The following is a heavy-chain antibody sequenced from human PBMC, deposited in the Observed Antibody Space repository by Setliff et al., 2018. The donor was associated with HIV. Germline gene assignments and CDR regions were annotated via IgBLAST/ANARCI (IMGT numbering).Heavy chain of an antibody. Sequence: SETLSLTCTVSGGSISSHYWSWVRQPPGKGLEWIGYIYYPGSTNYNPSLRSRVTISLDTSKNQFSLNLSSVTAADTAVYYCARSSGSYWMNAFDIWGQGTMVTVSS. J-gene: IGHJ3*02. CDR3: ARSSGSYWMNAFDI. CDR2: IYYPGST. CDR1: GGSISSHY. V-gene: IGHV4-59*11. D-gene: IGHD1-26*01.